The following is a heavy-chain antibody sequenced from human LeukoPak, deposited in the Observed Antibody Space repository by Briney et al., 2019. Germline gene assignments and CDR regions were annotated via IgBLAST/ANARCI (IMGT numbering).Heavy chain of an antibody. CDR1: GGSISSNNW. CDR3: ARGPSVAAHLDY. D-gene: IGHD5-12*01. Sequence: SETLSLTCAVSGGSISSNNWWSWVRQPPGXGLEWIGEIYHHGATNYNPSLKSRVTLSVDKSKNQFSLELSSVTAADTAVYYCARGPSVAAHLDYWGQGTLVTVSS. V-gene: IGHV4-4*02. CDR2: IYHHGAT. J-gene: IGHJ4*02.